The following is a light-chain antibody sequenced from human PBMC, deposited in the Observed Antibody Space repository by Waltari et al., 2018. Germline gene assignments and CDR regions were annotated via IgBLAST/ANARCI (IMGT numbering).Light chain of an antibody. V-gene: IGLV2-23*01. CDR3: CSYAGSVV. CDR1: SSDVVRYNV. CDR2: EGI. Sequence: QSALTQPASVSGSPGQAITICGTGSSSDVVRYNVVSWYQHHPSTAPQLVIYEGINRPSGFSNRFSGPKSGNTASLTISGLQAEDEADYYCCSYAGSVVFGGGTKLTV. J-gene: IGLJ2*01.